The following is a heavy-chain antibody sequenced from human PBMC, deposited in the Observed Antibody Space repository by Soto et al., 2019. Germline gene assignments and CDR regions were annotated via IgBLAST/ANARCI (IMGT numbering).Heavy chain of an antibody. D-gene: IGHD1-26*01. J-gene: IGHJ4*02. CDR1: GFSLPTDRVG. CDR2: IYWDDSK. Sequence: QITLKESGPTLVKPTQTLTLTCTFSGFSLPTDRVGVGWIRQPPGKALEWLAVIYWDDSKTYRPSLKSRLTITKDTSKNQVALTMTDMDPVDTATDYCARAYGGRSLYWGQGTLVTVSS. V-gene: IGHV2-5*02. CDR3: ARAYGGRSLY.